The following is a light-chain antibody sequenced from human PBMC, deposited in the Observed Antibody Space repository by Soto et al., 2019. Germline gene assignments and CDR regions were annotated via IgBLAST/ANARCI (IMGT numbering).Light chain of an antibody. CDR1: QSLLHSNGYNY. Sequence: DIVMTQSPLSLPVTPGEPASISCRSSQSLLHSNGYNYLDWYLQKPGQSPQLLIYLVSNRSSGVPDRFSGSGSGTDFKLKISSVEAEDFGVYYCMQALQTPTSSRDTFGQGTKLEIK. CDR3: MQALQTPTSSRDT. J-gene: IGKJ2*01. CDR2: LVS. V-gene: IGKV2-28*01.